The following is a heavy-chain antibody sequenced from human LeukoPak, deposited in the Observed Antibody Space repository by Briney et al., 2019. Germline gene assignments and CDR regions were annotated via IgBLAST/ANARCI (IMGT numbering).Heavy chain of an antibody. D-gene: IGHD1-1*01. CDR1: GFTFSNYG. Sequence: GGSLRLSCAASGFTFSNYGMNWVRQAPGKGLEWVSVISDSGGKAHYADSVKGRFTISRDNSKNTLYLQMNSLRLEDTAVYYCATRPGYRAFDYWGQGTLVTVSS. CDR2: ISDSGGKA. J-gene: IGHJ4*02. CDR3: ATRPGYRAFDY. V-gene: IGHV3-23*01.